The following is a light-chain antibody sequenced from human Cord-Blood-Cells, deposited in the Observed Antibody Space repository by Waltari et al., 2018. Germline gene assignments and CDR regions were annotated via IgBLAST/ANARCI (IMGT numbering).Light chain of an antibody. J-gene: IGKJ4*01. Sequence: DIQMTQSPSTLSASVGDRVTITCRASQSISSWLAWYQQKPGKAPKLLIYDASSLESGVPSRFSGSGSWTEVTLTISSLQPDDFATYYCQQYNSYSLTFGGGTKVEIK. CDR1: QSISSW. CDR3: QQYNSYSLT. CDR2: DAS. V-gene: IGKV1-5*01.